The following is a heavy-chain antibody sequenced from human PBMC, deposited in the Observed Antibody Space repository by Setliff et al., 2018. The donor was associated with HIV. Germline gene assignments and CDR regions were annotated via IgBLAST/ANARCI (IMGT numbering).Heavy chain of an antibody. CDR1: GGSISSGDYY. J-gene: IGHJ4*02. CDR3: ARITPYGSGYY. Sequence: PSETLSLTCTVSGGSISSGDYYWSWIRQPPGKGLEWIGYIYYSGSTYYNPSLKSRLTILVGTSKNQFSLKLSSVTATDTAVYYCARITPYGSGYYWGQGTLVTVSS. D-gene: IGHD3-10*01. V-gene: IGHV4-30-4*08. CDR2: IYYSGST.